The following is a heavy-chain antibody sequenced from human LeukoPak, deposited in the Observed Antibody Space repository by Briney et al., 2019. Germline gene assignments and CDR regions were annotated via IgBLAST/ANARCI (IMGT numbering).Heavy chain of an antibody. CDR2: ISYDGSNK. D-gene: IGHD3-3*01. Sequence: GRSLRLSCAASGFTFSSYAMHCVREAPGKGLEWVAVISYDGSNKYYADSVKGRFTISRDNSKNTLYLQMNSLRAEDTAVYYCARDIRFLEWLPPGGGGMDVWGQGTTVTVSS. V-gene: IGHV3-30-3*01. CDR1: GFTFSSYA. CDR3: ARDIRFLEWLPPGGGGMDV. J-gene: IGHJ6*02.